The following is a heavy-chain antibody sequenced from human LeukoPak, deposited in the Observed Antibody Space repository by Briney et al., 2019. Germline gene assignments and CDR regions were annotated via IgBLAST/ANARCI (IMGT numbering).Heavy chain of an antibody. CDR3: ATGFDSRGSLTSFDY. V-gene: IGHV1-24*01. Sequence: ASVKVSCKVSGNTLTELSMHWVRQAPGKGLEWMGGFDPEDGETIYAQKFQGRVTMTEDTSADTAYMELSSLRSEDTAVYYCATGFDSRGSLTSFDYWGQGTLVTVSS. CDR2: FDPEDGET. D-gene: IGHD3-22*01. J-gene: IGHJ4*02. CDR1: GNTLTELS.